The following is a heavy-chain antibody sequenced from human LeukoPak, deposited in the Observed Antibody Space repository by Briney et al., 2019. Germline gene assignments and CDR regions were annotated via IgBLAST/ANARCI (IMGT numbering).Heavy chain of an antibody. Sequence: GGSLRLSCAASGFTFSSYGMSWVRQAPGKGLEWVSAISGSGGSTYYADSVKGRFTISRDNSKNTLYLQMNSLGAEDTAVYYCAKVTYGSGTYGAFDSWGQGTLVTVSS. CDR2: ISGSGGST. V-gene: IGHV3-23*01. CDR3: AKVTYGSGTYGAFDS. CDR1: GFTFSSYG. J-gene: IGHJ4*02. D-gene: IGHD3-10*01.